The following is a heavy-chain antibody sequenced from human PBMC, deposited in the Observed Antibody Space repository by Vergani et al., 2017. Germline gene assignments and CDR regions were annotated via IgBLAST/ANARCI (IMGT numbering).Heavy chain of an antibody. CDR1: GFTFSSYA. D-gene: IGHD3-9*01. CDR2: ISGSGGST. J-gene: IGHJ4*02. Sequence: VQLVESGGGVVQPGRSLRLSCAASGFTFSSYAMHWVRQAPGKGLEWVSAISGSGGSTYYADSVKGRITISRDNSKNTLYLQMNRLRAEDTAVYYCAKEGESLTGYRELDYWGQGTLVTVSS. V-gene: IGHV3-23*04. CDR3: AKEGESLTGYRELDY.